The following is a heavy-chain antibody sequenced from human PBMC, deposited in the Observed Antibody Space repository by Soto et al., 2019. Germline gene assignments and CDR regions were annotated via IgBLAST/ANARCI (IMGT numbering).Heavy chain of an antibody. CDR2: ISWDGGST. Sequence: EVQLVESGGIVVQPGGSLRLSCAASGFKFDDYTMHWVRQAPGKGLEWVSLISWDGGSTYIADSLKGRFTASRDNIKTSLYLQMNSLRSEDTALYYCAKAGRSGLTPFDNWGQGTLVTVSS. CDR3: AKAGRSGLTPFDN. D-gene: IGHD2-15*01. J-gene: IGHJ4*02. V-gene: IGHV3-43*01. CDR1: GFKFDDYT.